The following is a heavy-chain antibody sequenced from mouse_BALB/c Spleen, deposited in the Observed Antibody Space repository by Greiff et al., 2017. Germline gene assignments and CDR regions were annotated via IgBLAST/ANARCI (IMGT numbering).Heavy chain of an antibody. CDR1: GYTFTDYY. Sequence: VQLVESGAELARPGASVKLSCKASGYTFTDYYINWVKQRTGQGLEWIGEIYPGSGNTYYNEKFKGKATLTADKSSSTAYMQLSSLTSEDSAVYFCARNYGYYAMDYWGQGTSVTVSS. J-gene: IGHJ4*01. CDR3: ARNYGYYAMDY. CDR2: IYPGSGNT. V-gene: IGHV1-77*01. D-gene: IGHD1-2*01.